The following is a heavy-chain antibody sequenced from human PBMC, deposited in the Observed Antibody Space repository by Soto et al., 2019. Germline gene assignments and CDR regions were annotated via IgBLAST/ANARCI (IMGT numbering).Heavy chain of an antibody. Sequence: QLQESGPGLVMPSQTLSLTCTVSGASINNNDYYWSWIRQTPGKGLEWIGYVYYSGSTDYILSLKSRLSMSIDKSQNQFTLKLNSVTAADTATYYCARMSYFYDKWYFDLWGRGTLVTVSS. J-gene: IGHJ2*01. CDR1: GASINNNDYY. CDR2: VYYSGST. V-gene: IGHV4-30-4*01. CDR3: ARMSYFYDKWYFDL. D-gene: IGHD3-22*01.